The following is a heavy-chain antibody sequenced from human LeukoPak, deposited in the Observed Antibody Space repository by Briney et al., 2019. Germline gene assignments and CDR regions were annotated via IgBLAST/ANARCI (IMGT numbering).Heavy chain of an antibody. V-gene: IGHV1-8*01. Sequence: ASVMVSCKASGYTFTSHDINWVRQATGQGLEWMGWMNPNSGNTGYAQKFQGRVIMTRDTAINTAYMELNSLRAEDTAVYYCAKDHLGITFGGVPFDYWGQGTLVTVSS. D-gene: IGHD3-16*01. CDR1: GYTFTSHD. J-gene: IGHJ4*02. CDR3: AKDHLGITFGGVPFDY. CDR2: MNPNSGNT.